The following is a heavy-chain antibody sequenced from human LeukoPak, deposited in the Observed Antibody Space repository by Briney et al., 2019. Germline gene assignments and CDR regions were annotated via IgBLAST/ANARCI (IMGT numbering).Heavy chain of an antibody. D-gene: IGHD6-13*01. CDR3: AKINHRSSCFDY. J-gene: IGHJ4*02. CDR2: ISGSGGST. CDR1: GFTFSSYA. V-gene: IGHV3-23*01. Sequence: GGSLRLSCAASGFTFSSYAMSWVRQAPGKGLEWVSAISGSGGSTYYADSVKGRFTISRDNSKNTLYLQMNSLRAEDTAVYCCAKINHRSSCFDYWGQGTLVTVSS.